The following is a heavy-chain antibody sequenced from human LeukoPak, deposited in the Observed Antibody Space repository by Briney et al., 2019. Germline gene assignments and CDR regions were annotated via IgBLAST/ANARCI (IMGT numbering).Heavy chain of an antibody. Sequence: ASVKVSCKASGYTFTGYYLHWVRQAPGQGLEWMGWVNPNSGGTNYAQKFQGRVTMTRDTSISTAYMELSRLRSDDTAVYYCARADRTSSGWFYWGQGTLVTVSS. CDR1: GYTFTGYY. J-gene: IGHJ4*02. CDR2: VNPNSGGT. V-gene: IGHV1-2*02. CDR3: ARADRTSSGWFY. D-gene: IGHD6-19*01.